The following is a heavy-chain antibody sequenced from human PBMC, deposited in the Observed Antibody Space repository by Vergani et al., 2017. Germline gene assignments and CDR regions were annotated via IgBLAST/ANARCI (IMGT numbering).Heavy chain of an antibody. CDR1: GFTFSSYG. CDR2: IWYDGSNK. D-gene: IGHD6-13*01. J-gene: IGHJ3*02. Sequence: QVQLVESGGGVVQPGRSLRLSCAASGFTFSSYGMHWVRQAPGKGLEWVAVIWYDGSNKYYADSVKGRFTISRDKSKNTLYLQMNSLRAEDTAVYYCARDRYSSSWYDAFDIGGQGTMVTVSS. CDR3: ARDRYSSSWYDAFDI. V-gene: IGHV3-33*01.